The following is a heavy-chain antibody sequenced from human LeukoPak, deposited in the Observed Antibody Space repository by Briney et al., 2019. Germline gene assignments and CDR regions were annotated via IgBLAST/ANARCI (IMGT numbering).Heavy chain of an antibody. J-gene: IGHJ4*02. V-gene: IGHV3-21*01. CDR3: ARDPGMVTTVTTGGN. Sequence: GSLRLSCAASGFTFSSYSMNWVRQAPGKGLEWVSSISSSSSYIYYADSVEGRFTISRDNAKNSLYLQMNSLRAEDTAVYYCARDPGMVTTVTTGGNWGQGTLVTVSS. D-gene: IGHD4-17*01. CDR2: ISSSSSYI. CDR1: GFTFSSYS.